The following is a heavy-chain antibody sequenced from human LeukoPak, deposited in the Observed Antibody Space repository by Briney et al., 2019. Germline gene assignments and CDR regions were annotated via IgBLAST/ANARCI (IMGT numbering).Heavy chain of an antibody. J-gene: IGHJ6*03. V-gene: IGHV4-34*01. CDR2: INHSGST. CDR1: GESYSDYD. CDR3: AKSGASGCSGTSCAEDYYYYMHV. D-gene: IGHD2-2*01. Sequence: SETLSLTCAVYGESYSDYDWSWLRQPPGKGLEWIGEINHSGSTNYNPSLKSRVTISVDTSKNQFSLKLSSVTAADTAVYYCAKSGASGCSGTSCAEDYYYYMHVWGKGTTVTVSS.